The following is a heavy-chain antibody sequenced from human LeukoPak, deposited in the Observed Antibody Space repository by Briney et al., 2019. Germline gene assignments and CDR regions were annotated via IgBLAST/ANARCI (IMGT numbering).Heavy chain of an antibody. D-gene: IGHD1-26*01. CDR2: IYYSGST. Sequence: PGGSLRLSCVVSGFTLSSYAMSWVRQAPGKGLEWIGSIYYSGSTYYNPSLKSRVTISVDTSKNQFSLKLSSVTAADTAVYYCARMNTRVGATPPDYWGQGTLVTVSS. CDR3: ARMNTRVGATPPDY. V-gene: IGHV4-38-2*01. J-gene: IGHJ4*02. CDR1: GFTLSSYA.